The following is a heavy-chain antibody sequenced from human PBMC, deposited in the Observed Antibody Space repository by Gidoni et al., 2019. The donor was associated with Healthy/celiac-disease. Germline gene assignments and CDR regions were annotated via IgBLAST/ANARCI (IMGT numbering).Heavy chain of an antibody. CDR2: ISSSSSYI. D-gene: IGHD4-17*01. CDR1: GFTFSSYS. CDR3: ATYGDYWYFDL. Sequence: EVQLVESGGGLVKPGGSLRLSCAASGFTFSSYSMNWVRHAPGKGREWVSSISSSSSYIYYADSVKGRFTISRDNAKNSLYLQMNSLRAEDTAVYYCATYGDYWYFDLWGRGTLVTVSS. J-gene: IGHJ2*01. V-gene: IGHV3-21*01.